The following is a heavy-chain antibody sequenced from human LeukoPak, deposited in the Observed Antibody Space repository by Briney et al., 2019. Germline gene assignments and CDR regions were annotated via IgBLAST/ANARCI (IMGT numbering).Heavy chain of an antibody. CDR3: ARVGRFDLFLDY. J-gene: IGHJ4*02. CDR2: INSDGSST. D-gene: IGHD2-21*01. Sequence: GGSLRLSCAASGFTFSSYWMHWVRQAPGKGLVWVSRINSDGSSTSYADSVKGRFTISRDNAKNSLYLQMNSLRAEDTAVYYCARVGRFDLFLDYWGQGTLVTVSS. V-gene: IGHV3-74*01. CDR1: GFTFSSYW.